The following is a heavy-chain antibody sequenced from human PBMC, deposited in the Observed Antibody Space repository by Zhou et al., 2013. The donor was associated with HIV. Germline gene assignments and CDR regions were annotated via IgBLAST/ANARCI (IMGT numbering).Heavy chain of an antibody. CDR2: ISGYNGRT. Sequence: QARLVQSGAEIKKPGTSVKVSCQASGFSFGTYSISWVRQGPGQRLEWMGWISGYNGRTVYAEMFQKRLTLTRDIGTYLAHMELRNLTSDDTAHYFCARDGDYVPYDWGRHGDLDVWGLGTLVTVS. J-gene: IGHJ3*01. V-gene: IGHV1-18*01. D-gene: IGHD3-16*01. CDR1: GFSFGTYS. CDR3: ARDGDYVPYDWGRHGDLDV.